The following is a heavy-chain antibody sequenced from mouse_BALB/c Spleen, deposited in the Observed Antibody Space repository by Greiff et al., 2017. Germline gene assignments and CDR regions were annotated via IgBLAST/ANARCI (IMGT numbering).Heavy chain of an antibody. D-gene: IGHD1-1*01. J-gene: IGHJ1*01. Sequence: VQLQQSGPGLVQPSQSLSITCTVSGFSLTSYGVHWVRQSPGKGLEWLGVIWSGGSTDYNAAFISRLSISKDNSKSQVFFKMNSLQANDTAIYYCARRGYGSSPYWYFDVWGAGTTVTVSS. CDR2: IWSGGST. V-gene: IGHV2-2*02. CDR3: ARRGYGSSPYWYFDV. CDR1: GFSLTSYG.